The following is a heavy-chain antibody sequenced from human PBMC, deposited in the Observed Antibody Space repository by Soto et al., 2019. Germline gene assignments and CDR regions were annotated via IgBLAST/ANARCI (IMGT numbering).Heavy chain of an antibody. D-gene: IGHD3-10*01. Sequence: PSDTLSLTCTVAGGSITRYYWNWIRQPPGKGLEWIGYIYYSGSTNYNPSLKSRVTISVDTSKNQFSLKLSSVTAADTAVYYCARDPGSGSYYGWFDPWGQGTLVTLS. CDR1: GGSITRYY. CDR2: IYYSGST. J-gene: IGHJ5*02. V-gene: IGHV4-59*01. CDR3: ARDPGSGSYYGWFDP.